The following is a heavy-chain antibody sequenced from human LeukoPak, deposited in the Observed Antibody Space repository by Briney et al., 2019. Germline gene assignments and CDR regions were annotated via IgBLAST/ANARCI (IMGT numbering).Heavy chain of an antibody. D-gene: IGHD1-26*01. Sequence: SETLSLTCAVSGGSISSGGYSWSWIRQPPGKGLEWIGYIYHSGSSYCNPSLKSRVTISVDRSKNQFSLKLSSVTAADTAVYYCARGKGGIIDYWGQGTLVTVSS. CDR2: IYHSGSS. J-gene: IGHJ4*02. CDR1: GGSISSGGYS. CDR3: ARGKGGIIDY. V-gene: IGHV4-30-2*01.